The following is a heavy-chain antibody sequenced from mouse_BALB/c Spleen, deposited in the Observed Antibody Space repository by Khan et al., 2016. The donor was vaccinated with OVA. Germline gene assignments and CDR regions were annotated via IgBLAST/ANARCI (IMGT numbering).Heavy chain of an antibody. J-gene: IGHJ3*01. D-gene: IGHD1-1*01. V-gene: IGHV1S137*01. CDR3: ARADYGSTRAWFAY. Sequence: QVQLQQSGPELVRPGVSVKISCKGSGYTFTDYAIHWVKQSHAKSLEWIGVISTYSGNTNYNQKFKGKATMTVDKSSSTAYVELARLTSEDSAIYYCARADYGSTRAWFAYWGQGTLVTVSA. CDR1: GYTFTDYA. CDR2: ISTYSGNT.